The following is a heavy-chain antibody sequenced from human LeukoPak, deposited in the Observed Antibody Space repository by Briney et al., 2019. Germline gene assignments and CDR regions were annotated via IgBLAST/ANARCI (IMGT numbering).Heavy chain of an antibody. D-gene: IGHD3-3*01. Sequence: SETLSLTCTVSGGSISSSGYYWGWIRQPPGKGLEWIGSVDYTGITSHSPSLKSRVTISVDTSKNQFSLKLSSVTAADTAVYYCQSRFLEWLLDYWGQGTLVTVSS. V-gene: IGHV4-39*01. CDR3: QSRFLEWLLDY. CDR2: VDYTGIT. J-gene: IGHJ4*02. CDR1: GGSISSSGYY.